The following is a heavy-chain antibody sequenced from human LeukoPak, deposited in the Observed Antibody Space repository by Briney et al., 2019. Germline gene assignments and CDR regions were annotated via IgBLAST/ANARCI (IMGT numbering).Heavy chain of an antibody. Sequence: ASVKVSCKASGYTFTSYGISWVRQAPGQGLEWMGRISAYNGNTNYAQKLQGRVTMTTDTSTSTAYMELRSLRSDDTAVYYCARDHYCSSTSCYDAGLKDHYYYGMDIWGQGTTVTVSS. CDR3: ARDHYCSSTSCYDAGLKDHYYYGMDI. V-gene: IGHV1-18*01. D-gene: IGHD2-2*01. CDR2: ISAYNGNT. J-gene: IGHJ6*02. CDR1: GYTFTSYG.